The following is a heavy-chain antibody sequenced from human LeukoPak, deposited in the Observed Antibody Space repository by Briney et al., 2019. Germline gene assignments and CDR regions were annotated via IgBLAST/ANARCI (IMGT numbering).Heavy chain of an antibody. CDR2: ISYDGSNK. V-gene: IGHV3-30*04. J-gene: IGHJ4*02. D-gene: IGHD6-19*01. CDR1: GFTFSSYA. Sequence: SGGSLRLSCAASGFTFSSYAMHWVRQAPGKGLEWVAVISYDGSNKYYADSVKGRFTISRDNAKNSLFLQMNSLRVEDTAVYYCAKDLGSGRRGYFDYWGQGILVTVSS. CDR3: AKDLGSGRRGYFDY.